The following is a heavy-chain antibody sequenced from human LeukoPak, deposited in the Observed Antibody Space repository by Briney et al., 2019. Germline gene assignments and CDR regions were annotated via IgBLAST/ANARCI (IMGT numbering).Heavy chain of an antibody. V-gene: IGHV1-18*01. CDR1: GYTFTSYG. D-gene: IGHD6-13*01. CDR3: ASHSSSSVMDV. CDR2: ISAYNGNT. J-gene: IGHJ6*02. Sequence: ASVKVSCKASGYTFTSYGISWVRQAPGQGLEWMGWISAYNGNTSYAQKFQGRVTMTRDTSISTAYMELSSLRSEDTAVYYCASHSSSSVMDVWGQGTTVTVSS.